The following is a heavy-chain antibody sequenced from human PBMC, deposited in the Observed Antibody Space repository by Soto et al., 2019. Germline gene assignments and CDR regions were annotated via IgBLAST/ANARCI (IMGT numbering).Heavy chain of an antibody. CDR1: GFTFSSYA. J-gene: IGHJ6*02. D-gene: IGHD2-2*01. Sequence: EVQLLESGGGLVQPGGSLRLSCAASGFTFSSYAMKWVRQAPGKGLEWVSLIGESGTSTYYADSVKGRFTISRENSGNTLFLEMYSLRAEDTAVYYCARYIPGVRYYGMDVWGQGTTVTVSS. V-gene: IGHV3-23*01. CDR2: IGESGTST. CDR3: ARYIPGVRYYGMDV.